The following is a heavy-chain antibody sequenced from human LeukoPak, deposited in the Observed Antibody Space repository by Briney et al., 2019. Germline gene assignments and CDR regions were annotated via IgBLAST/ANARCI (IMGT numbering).Heavy chain of an antibody. CDR3: TTHITYDFWSGPDLYYYYYYMDV. CDR2: ISGSGGST. CDR1: GFTFSSYA. J-gene: IGHJ6*03. D-gene: IGHD3-3*01. Sequence: GGSLRLSCAASGFTFSSYAMSWVRQAPGKGLEWVSAISGSGGSTYYADSVKGRFTISRDNSKNTLYLQMNSLKTEDTAVYYCTTHITYDFWSGPDLYYYYYYMDVWGKGTTVTVSS. V-gene: IGHV3-23*01.